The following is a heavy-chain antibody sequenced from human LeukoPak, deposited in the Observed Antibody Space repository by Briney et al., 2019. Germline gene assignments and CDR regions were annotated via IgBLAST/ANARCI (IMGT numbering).Heavy chain of an antibody. CDR2: VSGSGGST. CDR1: GFTFSSYA. V-gene: IGHV3-23*01. Sequence: PGGSLRLSCAASGFTFSSYAMSWVRQAPGKGLEWVSAVSGSGGSTYYADSVKGRFTISRDNSKNTLYLQMNSLRAEDTAVYYCAKDGYHYDSSGPSLLSYFDYWGQGTLVTVSS. J-gene: IGHJ4*02. CDR3: AKDGYHYDSSGPSLLSYFDY. D-gene: IGHD3-22*01.